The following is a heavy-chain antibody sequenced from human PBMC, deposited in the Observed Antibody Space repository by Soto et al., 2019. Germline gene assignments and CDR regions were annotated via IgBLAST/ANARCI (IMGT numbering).Heavy chain of an antibody. CDR3: AGDLPTPYYYYYYGDV. J-gene: IGHJ6*03. D-gene: IGHD2-21*01. CDR1: GGSITTTTYY. Sequence: QLQLQESGPGLLKPSETLSLTCTVSGGSITTTTYYWVWLRQPPGKGLEWIGSFYSGVRTYYNPSLKTRFTISADTSKNPCSRRLNSAHASATAVYYCAGDLPTPYYYYYYGDVWGRGTTVTVSS. CDR2: FYSGVRT. V-gene: IGHV4-39*01.